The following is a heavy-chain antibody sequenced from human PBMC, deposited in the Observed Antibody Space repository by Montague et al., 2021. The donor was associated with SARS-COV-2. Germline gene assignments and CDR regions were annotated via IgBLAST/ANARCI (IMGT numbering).Heavy chain of an antibody. D-gene: IGHD1-14*01. V-gene: IGHV3-9*01. Sequence: SLILSCAASGFTVDDYALHLVRPVPGKGLDWVSGVSWNICRIGYLVSFRVLFPISRDTAKNSLYLPMHRLRAEATALYCCAKGTTTGYFYGMDVWGQGTTVTVSS. J-gene: IGHJ6*02. CDR2: VSWNICRI. CDR1: GFTVDDYA. CDR3: AKGTTTGYFYGMDV.